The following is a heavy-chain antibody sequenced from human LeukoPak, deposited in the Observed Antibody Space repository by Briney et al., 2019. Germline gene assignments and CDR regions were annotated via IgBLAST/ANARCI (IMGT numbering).Heavy chain of an antibody. CDR3: AREVNSSGWKVYYYYGMDV. D-gene: IGHD6-19*01. V-gene: IGHV1-2*02. Sequence: GASVKVSCKASGYTFTGYYMHWVRQAPGQGLEWMGWINPNSGGTNYAQKFQGRVTITRDTSISTAYMELSRLRSDDTAVYYCAREVNSSGWKVYYYYGMDVWGQGTTVTVSS. CDR1: GYTFTGYY. J-gene: IGHJ6*02. CDR2: INPNSGGT.